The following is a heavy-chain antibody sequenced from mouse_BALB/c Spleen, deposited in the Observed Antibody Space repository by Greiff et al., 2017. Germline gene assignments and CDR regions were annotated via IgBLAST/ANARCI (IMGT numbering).Heavy chain of an antibody. Sequence: QVQLQQPGAELVKPGASVKLSCKASGYTFTSYWMHWVKQRPGQGLEWIGEINPSNGRTNYNEKFKSKATLTVDKSSSTAYMQLSSLTAEDAAVYYCARWGTGYDDYWGQGTTLTVSS. CDR1: GYTFTSYW. D-gene: IGHD2-14*01. J-gene: IGHJ2*01. V-gene: IGHV1S81*02. CDR2: INPSNGRT. CDR3: ARWGTGYDDY.